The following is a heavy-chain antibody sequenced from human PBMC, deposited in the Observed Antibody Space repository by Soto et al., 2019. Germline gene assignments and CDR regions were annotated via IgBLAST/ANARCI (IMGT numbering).Heavy chain of an antibody. Sequence: QVQLVQSVAEVKKPGSSVKVSCKASGNTFSSYTISWVRQATGQGLEWMGRIIPMYGTANYAQNFQGRVTITADKPTSTAYMELRSLRAEDTAVYYGASLNPVTAFEYGGQGTLVTVSS. CDR3: ASLNPVTAFEY. V-gene: IGHV1-69*08. CDR2: IIPMYGTA. D-gene: IGHD4-17*01. CDR1: GNTFSSYT. J-gene: IGHJ4*02.